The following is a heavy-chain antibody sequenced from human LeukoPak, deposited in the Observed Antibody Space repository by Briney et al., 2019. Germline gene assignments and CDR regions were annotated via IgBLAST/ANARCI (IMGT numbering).Heavy chain of an antibody. Sequence: GGSLRLSCAVSGFTFSNYWMSWVRQAPGKGLEWVAHIKQDVSENYYVDSVKGRFTISRDNAKNSLYLQMNSLRAEDTAIYYCARDKIVGASKFDYWGQGTLVTVSS. CDR1: GFTFSNYW. D-gene: IGHD1-26*01. CDR2: IKQDVSEN. J-gene: IGHJ4*02. V-gene: IGHV3-7*01. CDR3: ARDKIVGASKFDY.